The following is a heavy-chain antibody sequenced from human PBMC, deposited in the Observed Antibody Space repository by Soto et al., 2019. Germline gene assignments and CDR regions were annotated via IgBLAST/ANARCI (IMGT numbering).Heavy chain of an antibody. Sequence: EVQLVESGGGLVQPGGSLRLSCAASGFTFSSYSMNWVRQAPGKGLEWVSYISSSSSTIYYADSVKGRFTISRDNAKNSLYLQMNSLRAEDTAVYYCARDKGRSPLDYWRQGTLVTVSS. CDR2: ISSSSSTI. CDR1: GFTFSSYS. CDR3: ARDKGRSPLDY. V-gene: IGHV3-48*01. J-gene: IGHJ4*02. D-gene: IGHD2-15*01.